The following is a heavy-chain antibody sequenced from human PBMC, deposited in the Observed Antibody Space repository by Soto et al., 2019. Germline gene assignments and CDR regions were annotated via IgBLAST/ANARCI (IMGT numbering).Heavy chain of an antibody. CDR2: ISRSGGRS. V-gene: IGHV3-23*01. CDR1: GVPFSTYA. J-gene: IGHJ6*02. CDR3: AKDSYYDFRSGEYHAYDHAVDV. Sequence: GGSLRLSCAVCGVPFSTYAITWIRQAPGKXLEWVSAISRSGGRSFFADSVKGRFTISRDNSKKTVFLQMNTLRADDTAIYYCAKDSYYDFRSGEYHAYDHAVDVWGQGTTVTVSS. D-gene: IGHD3-3*01.